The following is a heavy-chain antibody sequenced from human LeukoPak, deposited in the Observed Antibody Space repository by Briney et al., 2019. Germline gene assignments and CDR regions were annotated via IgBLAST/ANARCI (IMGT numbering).Heavy chain of an antibody. V-gene: IGHV4-61*02. J-gene: IGHJ4*02. CDR1: GGSISSGSYY. Sequence: KTSETLSLTCTVSGGSISSGSYYWSWIRQPAGKGLEWIGRIYTSGSTNYNPSLKSRVTISVDTSKNQFSLKLSSVTAADTAVYYCARIKDGYNYGLELDYWGQGTLVTVSS. CDR3: ARIKDGYNYGLELDY. CDR2: IYTSGST. D-gene: IGHD5-24*01.